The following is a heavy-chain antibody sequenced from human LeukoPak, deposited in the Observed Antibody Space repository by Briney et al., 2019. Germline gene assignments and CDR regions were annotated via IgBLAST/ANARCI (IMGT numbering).Heavy chain of an antibody. V-gene: IGHV3-64D*06. CDR1: GFTFSGYA. CDR2: ISSNGASK. J-gene: IGHJ4*02. CDR3: VRGFTYYYGSGSYVDY. D-gene: IGHD3-10*01. Sequence: GGSLRLSCSASGFTFSGYAMYWVRQAPGKGLEYVSAISSNGASKYYADSVKGRFTISRDNSKNTLYLQMSSLRAEDTAVYYCVRGFTYYYGSGSYVDYWGQGTLVTVSS.